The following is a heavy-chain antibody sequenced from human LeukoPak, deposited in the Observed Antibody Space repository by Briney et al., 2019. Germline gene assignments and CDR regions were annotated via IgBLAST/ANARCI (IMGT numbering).Heavy chain of an antibody. Sequence: PSETLSLTCTVSGGSISSYYWSWIRQPPGKGLEWIGYIYYSGSTHYNPSLKSRVTISVDTSKNQFSLKLSSVTAADTAVYYCARGAFWSPNHYFDYWGQGTLVTVSS. D-gene: IGHD3-3*01. J-gene: IGHJ4*02. CDR1: GGSISSYY. V-gene: IGHV4-59*01. CDR2: IYYSGST. CDR3: ARGAFWSPNHYFDY.